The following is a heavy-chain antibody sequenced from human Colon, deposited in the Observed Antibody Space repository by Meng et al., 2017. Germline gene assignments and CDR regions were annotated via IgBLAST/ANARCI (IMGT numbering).Heavy chain of an antibody. J-gene: IGHJ4*02. CDR2: ISHDGSNI. CDR1: GFTFSSSP. CDR3: ARDEFGSIDY. D-gene: IGHD3-10*01. Sequence: QVQLVESGGGVVQPGCPLRLSCAASGFTFSSSPMHWVRQAPGQGLEWVAVISHDGSNIYYADSVRGRFTISRDNAKNTLYLQMNSLRAEDTAMYYCARDEFGSIDYWGQGTLVTVSS. V-gene: IGHV3-30-3*01.